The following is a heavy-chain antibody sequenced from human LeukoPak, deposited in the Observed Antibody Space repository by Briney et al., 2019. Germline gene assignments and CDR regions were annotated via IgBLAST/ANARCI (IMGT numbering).Heavy chain of an antibody. CDR3: ARAIGLDFDF. J-gene: IGHJ4*02. V-gene: IGHV3-74*01. CDR2: INSDGSST. CDR1: GFTFSGYW. D-gene: IGHD2/OR15-2a*01. Sequence: GGSLRLSCAASGFTFSGYWMHWVRQAPGKGLVWVSRINSDGSSTIYADSVKGRFTISRDNAKNTLYLQMNSLRAEDTAMYYCARAIGLDFDFWGQGTLVTVSS.